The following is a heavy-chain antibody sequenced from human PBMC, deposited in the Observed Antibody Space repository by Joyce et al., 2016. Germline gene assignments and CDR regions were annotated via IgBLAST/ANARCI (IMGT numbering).Heavy chain of an antibody. CDR1: NGSISSSIHY. CDR3: ARGYTLSTLWFDP. Sequence: QVQLQESGPGLVKPSQTLSLTCTVSNGSISSSIHYWSWIRQHPGKGLEWIGYIYHSGTTSYKPSLKSRVTISVDASKNHFSLKLRSVTVADTGVYYCARGYTLSTLWFDPWGQGTLVTVSS. D-gene: IGHD3-16*02. V-gene: IGHV4-31*03. CDR2: IYHSGTT. J-gene: IGHJ5*02.